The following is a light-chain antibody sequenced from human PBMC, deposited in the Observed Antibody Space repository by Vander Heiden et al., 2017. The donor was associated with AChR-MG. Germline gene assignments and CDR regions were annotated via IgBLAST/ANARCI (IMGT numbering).Light chain of an antibody. CDR1: TSTVGSNT. Sequence: QSVLTQPPSASGTPGQCVTICCSGSTSTVGSNTVNWYQQLPGTAPKLLIYGNNQRPSGVPDRFSGSKSGTSASLAISGLQAEDEADYYCAAWDDSLNGAVFGGGTKLTVL. V-gene: IGLV1-44*01. J-gene: IGLJ2*01. CDR3: AAWDDSLNGAV. CDR2: GNN.